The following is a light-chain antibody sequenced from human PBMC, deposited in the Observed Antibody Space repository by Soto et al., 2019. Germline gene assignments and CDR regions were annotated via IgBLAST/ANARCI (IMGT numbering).Light chain of an antibody. J-gene: IGKJ1*01. Sequence: EIVLTQSPGTLSLSPGERATLSCRASQSVSSNYLAWYQQKPGQAPRLLIYGSSSRATGIPDRFSGSGSGKDFTFTISRLEPEDFAVYYCQQYGSSPTWTVGQGTKVKIK. CDR1: QSVSSNY. CDR3: QQYGSSPTWT. CDR2: GSS. V-gene: IGKV3-20*01.